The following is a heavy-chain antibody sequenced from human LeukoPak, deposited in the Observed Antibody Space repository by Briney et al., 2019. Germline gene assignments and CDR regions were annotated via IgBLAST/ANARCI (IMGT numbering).Heavy chain of an antibody. J-gene: IGHJ6*03. CDR1: GGSISSYY. Sequence: TASETLSLTCTVSGGSISSYYWSWIRQPPGKGLEWIGYIYYSGSTNYKPSLKSRVTKSVATSKTQFSLRLSSVTAADTAVYYCTRVADYGGNSPPPPLHMDVWSKGTTVTVSS. CDR3: TRVADYGGNSPPPPLHMDV. D-gene: IGHD4-23*01. V-gene: IGHV4-59*01. CDR2: IYYSGST.